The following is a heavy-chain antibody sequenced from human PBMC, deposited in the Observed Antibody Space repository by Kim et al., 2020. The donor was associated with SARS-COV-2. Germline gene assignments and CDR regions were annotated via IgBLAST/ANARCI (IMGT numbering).Heavy chain of an antibody. CDR3: ARDSGGTCYGIDV. J-gene: IGHJ6*02. V-gene: IGHV4-34*01. CDR2: INHSGNT. D-gene: IGHD6-19*01. CDR1: GGSFSGYY. Sequence: SETLSLTCAVYGGSFSGYYWSWIRQPPGKRLEWIGAINHSGNTNYNPSLKSRVTISVDTSKNQFSLKLSSVTAADTAAYYCARDSGGTCYGIDVCGHGT.